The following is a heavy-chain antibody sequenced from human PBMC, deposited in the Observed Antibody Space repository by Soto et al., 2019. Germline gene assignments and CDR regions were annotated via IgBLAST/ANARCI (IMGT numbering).Heavy chain of an antibody. CDR3: ARSPGIQLWYGFHAFDI. V-gene: IGHV5-51*01. J-gene: IGHJ3*02. D-gene: IGHD5-18*01. Sequence: PGESLKISCKGSGYSFTSYWIGWVRQMPGRGLEWMGIIYPGDSDTRYSPSFQGQVTISADKSISTAYLQWSGLKASDTAMYYCARSPGIQLWYGFHAFDIWGQGTMVTVSS. CDR2: IYPGDSDT. CDR1: GYSFTSYW.